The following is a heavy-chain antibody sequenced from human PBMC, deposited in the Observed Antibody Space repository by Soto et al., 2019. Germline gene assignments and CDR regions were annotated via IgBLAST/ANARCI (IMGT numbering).Heavy chain of an antibody. CDR1: GFTFSSYA. CDR3: AKDRPIYYDSSGYGSFGY. J-gene: IGHJ4*02. V-gene: IGHV3-23*01. CDR2: ISGSGGST. D-gene: IGHD3-22*01. Sequence: EVQLLESGGGLVQPGGSLRLSCAASGFTFSSYAMSWVRQAPGKGLEWVSAISGSGGSTYYADSVKGRFTISRDNSKNTLYLQMNSLRAEDTAVYYCAKDRPIYYDSSGYGSFGYWGQGTLVTVSS.